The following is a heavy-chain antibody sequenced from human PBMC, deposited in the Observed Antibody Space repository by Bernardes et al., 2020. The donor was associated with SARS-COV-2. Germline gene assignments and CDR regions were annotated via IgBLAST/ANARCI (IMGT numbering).Heavy chain of an antibody. CDR1: GYRLPNYW. Sequence: GESLMISCKGSGYRLPNYWLGLVPQIPGQSPEWVGIIYAHDSNTIYSPSLQGRVTISAHRSISPAYLQWSSLKASDTAMYYCARVYDCYFDFWGQGTRVTVSS. J-gene: IGHJ4*02. V-gene: IGHV5-51*01. CDR2: IYAHDSNT. CDR3: ARVYDCYFDF. D-gene: IGHD2-8*01.